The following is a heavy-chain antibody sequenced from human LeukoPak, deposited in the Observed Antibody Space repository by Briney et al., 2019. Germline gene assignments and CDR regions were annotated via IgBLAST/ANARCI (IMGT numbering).Heavy chain of an antibody. J-gene: IGHJ4*02. Sequence: PSETLSLTCTVSGGSISSSSYYWGWIRQPPGKGLERIGSIYYSGSTYYNPSLKSRVTISVDTSKNQFSLKLSSVTAADTAVYYCASGLRYFDLYYWGQGTLVTVSS. D-gene: IGHD3-9*01. CDR2: IYYSGST. V-gene: IGHV4-39*07. CDR1: GGSISSSSYY. CDR3: ASGLRYFDLYY.